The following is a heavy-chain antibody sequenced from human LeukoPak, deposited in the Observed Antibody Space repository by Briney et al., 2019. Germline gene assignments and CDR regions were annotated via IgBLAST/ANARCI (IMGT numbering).Heavy chain of an antibody. CDR1: GYTFTSYY. Sequence: ASVKVSCKASGYTFTSYYMHWVRQAPGQGLEWMGIINPSGGGTSYAQKFQGRVTMTRDTSTSTVYMELSSLRSEDTAVYYCARVTQMAWYFDLWGRGTLVTVSS. J-gene: IGHJ2*01. CDR2: INPSGGGT. V-gene: IGHV1-46*03. CDR3: ARVTQMAWYFDL. D-gene: IGHD5-24*01.